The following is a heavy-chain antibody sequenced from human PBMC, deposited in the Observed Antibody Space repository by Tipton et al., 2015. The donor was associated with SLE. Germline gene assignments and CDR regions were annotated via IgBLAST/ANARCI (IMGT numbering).Heavy chain of an antibody. D-gene: IGHD5-18*01. CDR1: GVRFNDYA. CDR3: VRGYGYGYFDF. Sequence: SLRLSCAASGVRFNDYAMHWVRQAPGKGLEWVSGISWNSDKIGYADSVKGRFTISRDNAKNSLFLQMNSLRADDTAVYYCVRGYGYGYFDFWGQGALVTVSS. CDR2: ISWNSDKI. J-gene: IGHJ4*02. V-gene: IGHV3-9*01.